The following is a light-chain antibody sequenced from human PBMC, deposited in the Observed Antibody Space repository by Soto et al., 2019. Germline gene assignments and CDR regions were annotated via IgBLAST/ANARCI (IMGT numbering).Light chain of an antibody. J-gene: IGKJ1*01. CDR3: QQYNSYAWT. V-gene: IGKV1-5*03. Sequence: DSRINQSPSTVSASVGDRDTITCRASQSIGLYLAWFQQRPGKAPRLLIYKASSLESGVPSRFSGRGSGTEFTLTISSLQPDDFATYYCQQYNSYAWTFGQGTKVEIK. CDR1: QSIGLY. CDR2: KAS.